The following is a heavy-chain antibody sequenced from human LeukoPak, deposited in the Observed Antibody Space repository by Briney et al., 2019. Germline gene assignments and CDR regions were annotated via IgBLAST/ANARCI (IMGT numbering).Heavy chain of an antibody. V-gene: IGHV4-59*08. CDR2: IYSSGST. CDR3: ARQDSVILSGYHRGEVYWYFDL. J-gene: IGHJ2*01. Sequence: PSETLSLTCTVSGGPFSNYYWSWIRQPPGKGLEGIGSIYSSGSTNYNPSLKSRVTISLDTSKNQFSLKVSSVTAADPAVYYCARQDSVILSGYHRGEVYWYFDLWGRGTLVTVSS. CDR1: GGPFSNYY. D-gene: IGHD3-9*01.